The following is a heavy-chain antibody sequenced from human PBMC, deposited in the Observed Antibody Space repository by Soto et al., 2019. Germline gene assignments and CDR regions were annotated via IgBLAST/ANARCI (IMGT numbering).Heavy chain of an antibody. Sequence: QVQLVQSGAEVKKPGSSVKVSCKASGGTFSSYAISWVRQAPGQGLEWMGGIIPIFGTANYAQKFQGRVTIPADESTSTAYRERSSLGSEDTAVYYCAGGGRTGGGEGSSFDYWGQGTLVTVSS. D-gene: IGHD7-27*01. CDR1: GGTFSSYA. CDR3: AGGGRTGGGEGSSFDY. V-gene: IGHV1-69*01. CDR2: IIPIFGTA. J-gene: IGHJ4*02.